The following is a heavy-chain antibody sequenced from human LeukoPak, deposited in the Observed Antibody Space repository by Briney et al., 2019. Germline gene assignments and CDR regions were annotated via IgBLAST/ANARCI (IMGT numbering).Heavy chain of an antibody. CDR1: GGSISSYY. D-gene: IGHD1-14*01. J-gene: IGHJ6*02. CDR2: IYYSGST. Sequence: PSETLSLTCTVSGGSISSYYWSWIRQPPGKGLEWIGYIYYSGSTNYNPSLKSRVTISVDTSKNQFSLKLSSVTAADTAMYYCASSGSPHFYGMDVWGQGTTVTVSS. V-gene: IGHV4-59*01. CDR3: ASSGSPHFYGMDV.